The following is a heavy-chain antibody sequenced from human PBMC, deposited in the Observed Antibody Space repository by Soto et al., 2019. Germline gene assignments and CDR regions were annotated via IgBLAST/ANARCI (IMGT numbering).Heavy chain of an antibody. CDR2: ISGYNGNT. CDR3: VRAGYGDYVDY. V-gene: IGHV1-18*01. J-gene: IGHJ4*02. Sequence: QVQLVQSGAEVKKPGASVKVSCKASGYTFTNYGISWVRQAPGQGLEWMGWISGYNGNTKYAQKLQGRVTMTTDTATSTAYMEVRSLRSDDTAVYYCVRAGYGDYVDYWGQGTLVTVSS. CDR1: GYTFTNYG. D-gene: IGHD4-17*01.